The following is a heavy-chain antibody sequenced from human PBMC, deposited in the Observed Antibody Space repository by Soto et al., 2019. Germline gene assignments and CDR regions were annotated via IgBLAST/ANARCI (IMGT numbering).Heavy chain of an antibody. CDR1: GYTFTSYD. Sequence: QVQLVQSGAEVTKPGASVKVSSKASGYTFTSYDINWVRQATGQGLEWMGWMNPNSGNTGYAQKFQGRVTMTRNTSISTAYMELSSLRSEDTAVYYCASSYSSGWPHFDYWGQGTLVTVSS. J-gene: IGHJ4*02. CDR2: MNPNSGNT. D-gene: IGHD6-19*01. V-gene: IGHV1-8*01. CDR3: ASSYSSGWPHFDY.